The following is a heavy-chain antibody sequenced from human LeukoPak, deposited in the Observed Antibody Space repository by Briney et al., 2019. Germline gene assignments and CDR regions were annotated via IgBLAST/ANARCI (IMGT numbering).Heavy chain of an antibody. CDR2: IRSKAYGGTT. CDR1: GFTFGDYA. V-gene: IGHV3-49*03. Sequence: GGSLRLSCTASGFTFGDYAMSWFRQAPGKGLEWVGFIRSKAYGGTTEYAASVKGRFTISRDDSKSIAYLQMNSLKTEDTAVYYCTRDRGSRYFDWLLFDYWGQGTLVTVSS. J-gene: IGHJ4*02. D-gene: IGHD3-9*01. CDR3: TRDRGSRYFDWLLFDY.